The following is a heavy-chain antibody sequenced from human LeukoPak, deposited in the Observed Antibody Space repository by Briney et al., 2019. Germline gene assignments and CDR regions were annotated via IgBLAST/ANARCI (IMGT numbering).Heavy chain of an antibody. Sequence: RASVKVSCKASGYTFTGYYMHWVRQAPGQGLEWMGWINPNSGGTNYAQKFQGRVTMTRDTSISTAYMELRSLRSDDTAVYYCARDLYSGYDLAGCWGQGTLVTVSS. J-gene: IGHJ4*02. CDR2: INPNSGGT. D-gene: IGHD5-12*01. CDR1: GYTFTGYY. CDR3: ARDLYSGYDLAGC. V-gene: IGHV1-2*02.